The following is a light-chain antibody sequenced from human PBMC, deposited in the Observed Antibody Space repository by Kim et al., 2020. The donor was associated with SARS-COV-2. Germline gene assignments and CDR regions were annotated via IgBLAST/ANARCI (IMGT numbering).Light chain of an antibody. J-gene: IGKJ4*01. CDR3: HHRSDWPLT. CDR1: QSVTTY. V-gene: IGKV3-11*01. CDR2: DAS. Sequence: EIVLTQSPATLSLSPGERATLSCRASQSVTTYLAWYQQRPGQAPRLVIYDASNRASGIPARFSGSGYGTDFTLTISSLEPEDFAVYYCHHRSDWPLTFGGGTKVDIK.